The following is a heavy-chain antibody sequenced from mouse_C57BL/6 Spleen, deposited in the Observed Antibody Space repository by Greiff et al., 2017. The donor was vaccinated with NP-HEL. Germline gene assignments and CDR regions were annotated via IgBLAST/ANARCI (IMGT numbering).Heavy chain of an antibody. CDR1: GYAFSSYW. D-gene: IGHD2-2*01. CDR3: ARSGGYDSAMDY. V-gene: IGHV1-80*01. CDR2: IYPGDGDT. Sequence: VQLQQSGAELVKPGASVKISCKASGYAFSSYWMNWVKQRPGKGLEWIGQIYPGDGDTNYNGKFKGKATLTADKSSSTAYMQLSSLTSEDSAVYFCARSGGYDSAMDYWGQGTSVTVSS. J-gene: IGHJ4*01.